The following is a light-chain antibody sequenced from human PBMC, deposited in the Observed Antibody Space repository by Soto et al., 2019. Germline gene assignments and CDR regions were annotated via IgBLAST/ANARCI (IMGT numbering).Light chain of an antibody. CDR3: NSYTNSSDVV. CDR1: RDDIGAYDY. J-gene: IGLJ2*01. V-gene: IGLV2-14*01. CDR2: EVT. Sequence: HYVLAQPSSVSGSPVRSITISCAGTRDDIGAYDYASWYQQHPGNAPKLLVYEVTNRPSGVSDRFSGSKSGNTASLTISGLQAEEEADYYCNSYTNSSDVVFGGGTKVTVL.